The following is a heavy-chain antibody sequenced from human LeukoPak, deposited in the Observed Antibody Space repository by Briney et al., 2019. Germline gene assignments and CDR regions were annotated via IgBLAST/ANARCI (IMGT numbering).Heavy chain of an antibody. CDR3: VRGQTIDY. Sequence: GGSLTLSCTTSGFTFSNYWMYWVRQAPGKGLMWVSRIKSDGTGITYTDSVEGRFTISRDNAKNTLYLHMNSLRDEDTAVYYCVRGQTIDYWGQGTLVTVSS. V-gene: IGHV3-74*01. D-gene: IGHD3-3*01. J-gene: IGHJ4*02. CDR2: IKSDGTGI. CDR1: GFTFSNYW.